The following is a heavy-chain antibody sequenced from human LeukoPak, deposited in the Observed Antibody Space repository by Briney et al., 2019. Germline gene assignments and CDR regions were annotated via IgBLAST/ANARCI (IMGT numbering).Heavy chain of an antibody. J-gene: IGHJ6*03. CDR1: GDSISSSDYY. V-gene: IGHV4-30-4*08. CDR2: IYYSGNT. D-gene: IGHD2-2*02. CDR3: ARESILYYYYMDV. Sequence: SETLSLTCTVSGDSISSSDYYWSWIRRPPGKGLEWIGYIYYSGNTYYNPSLKSRVTISVDTSKNQFSLKLSSVTAADTAVYYCARESILYYYYMDVWGKGTTVTVSS.